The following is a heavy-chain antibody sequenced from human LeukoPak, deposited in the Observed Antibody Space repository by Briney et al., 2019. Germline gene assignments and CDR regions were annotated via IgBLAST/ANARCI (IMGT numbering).Heavy chain of an antibody. CDR2: ISGSGGST. D-gene: IGHD3-22*01. CDR1: GFTFSSYA. J-gene: IGHJ4*02. Sequence: PGGSLRLSCAASGFTFSSYAMSWVRQAPGKGLEWVSAISGSGGSTYYADSVKGRFTISRDNSKNTLYLQMNSLRAEDTAVYYCARGPGGYYDSSGYYLVSYHVDYWGQGTLVTVSS. V-gene: IGHV3-23*01. CDR3: ARGPGGYYDSSGYYLVSYHVDY.